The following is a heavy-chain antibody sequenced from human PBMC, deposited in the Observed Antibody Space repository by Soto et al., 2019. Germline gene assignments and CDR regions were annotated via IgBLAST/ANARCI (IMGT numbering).Heavy chain of an antibody. CDR3: AKSSSGWYEGFDY. CDR2: SSGSGGRT. Sequence: EVQLLESGGGLVQPGGSLRLSCAASGFTFSSYAMSWFRQAPGKGLEWVSASSGSGGRTYYADSVKGRFTISRNNSKNTPYLQMNSLRAEDTAVDYCAKSSSGWYEGFDYWGQGTLVTVSS. J-gene: IGHJ4*02. CDR1: GFTFSSYA. D-gene: IGHD6-19*01. V-gene: IGHV3-23*01.